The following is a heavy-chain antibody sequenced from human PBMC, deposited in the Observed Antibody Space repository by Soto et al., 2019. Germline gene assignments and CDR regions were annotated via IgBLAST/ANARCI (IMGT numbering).Heavy chain of an antibody. CDR2: ISSYNGDT. CDR3: ARGLGINYEGALDI. V-gene: IGHV1-18*01. Sequence: GASVKVSCKASGYTFTSYGISWVRQAPGQGLEWMGWISSYNGDTNYAQKLQGRVTMTTDTSTSTAYMELRSLRSDDTAVYYCARGLGINYEGALDIWGQGTMVTVSS. D-gene: IGHD3-22*01. J-gene: IGHJ3*02. CDR1: GYTFTSYG.